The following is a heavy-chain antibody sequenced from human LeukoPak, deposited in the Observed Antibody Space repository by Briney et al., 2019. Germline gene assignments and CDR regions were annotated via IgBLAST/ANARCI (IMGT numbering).Heavy chain of an antibody. D-gene: IGHD5-24*01. CDR1: GYSFTGYY. CDR3: ASEMSTSDAFDL. J-gene: IGHJ3*01. Sequence: ASVKVSCKASGYSFTGYYMHWIRQVPGQGLEWMGWVNPTTGATKYAQNFQGRLTMTRDMSITTGYMELSRLRSGDSAVYYCASEMSTSDAFDLWGQGTMLIVSS. V-gene: IGHV1-2*02. CDR2: VNPTTGAT.